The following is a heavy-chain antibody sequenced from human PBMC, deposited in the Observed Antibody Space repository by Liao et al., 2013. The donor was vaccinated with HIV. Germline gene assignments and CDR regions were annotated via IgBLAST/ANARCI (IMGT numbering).Heavy chain of an antibody. CDR1: GGSISSGSYY. V-gene: IGHV4-61*02. CDR2: IYTSGST. D-gene: IGHD2-15*01. J-gene: IGHJ6*03. CDR3: ARAPTPIRSAYYYYYMDV. Sequence: QVQLQESGPGLVKPSQTLSLICSVSGGSISSGSYYWSWIRQPAGKGLEWIGRIYTSGSTNYNPSLKSRVTISVDTSKNQFSLRLTSVTAADTAVYYCARAPTPIRSAYYYYYMDVWGKGTTVTVSS.